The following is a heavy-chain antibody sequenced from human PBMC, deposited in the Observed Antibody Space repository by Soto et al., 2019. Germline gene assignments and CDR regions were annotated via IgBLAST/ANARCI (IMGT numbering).Heavy chain of an antibody. CDR2: FYYSGST. Sequence: SETLSLTCTVSGASITSTSYHWGWIRQPPGKGLEWIGNFYYSGSTYYNPSLRSRVTISVDASKNQFSVKVSSVTATDTAVYYCARSVGDYYYGMDVWGHGTAVTVSS. CDR1: GASITSTSYH. V-gene: IGHV4-39*01. CDR3: ARSVGDYYYGMDV. J-gene: IGHJ6*02. D-gene: IGHD1-26*01.